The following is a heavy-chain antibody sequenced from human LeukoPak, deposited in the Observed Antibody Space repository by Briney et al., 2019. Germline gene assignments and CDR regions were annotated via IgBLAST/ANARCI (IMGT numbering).Heavy chain of an antibody. CDR1: GGSISSYY. J-gene: IGHJ3*02. CDR2: IYYSGST. Sequence: SETLSLTCTVSGGSISSYYWSWIRQPPGKGLEWIGYIYYSGSTNYNPSLKSRVTISVDPSKNQFSLKLSSVTAADTAVCYCARDRDYDRIDAFDIWGQGTMVTVSS. D-gene: IGHD3-22*01. CDR3: ARDRDYDRIDAFDI. V-gene: IGHV4-59*01.